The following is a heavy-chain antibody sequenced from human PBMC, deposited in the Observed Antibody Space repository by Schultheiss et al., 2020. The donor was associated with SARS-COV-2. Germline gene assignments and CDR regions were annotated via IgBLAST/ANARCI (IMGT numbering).Heavy chain of an antibody. CDR3: AHRREYYYETRRGFDP. CDR2: IYWNDDK. J-gene: IGHJ5*02. D-gene: IGHD3-22*01. CDR1: GFSLTSTGVG. V-gene: IGHV2-5*01. Sequence: SGPTLVKPTQTLTLTCTFSGFSLTSTGVGVGWIRQPPGKALEWLALIYWNDDKRYSPSLKSRLTITKDTSKNQVVLTMTNMDPVDTATYYCAHRREYYYETRRGFDPWGQGTLVTVSS.